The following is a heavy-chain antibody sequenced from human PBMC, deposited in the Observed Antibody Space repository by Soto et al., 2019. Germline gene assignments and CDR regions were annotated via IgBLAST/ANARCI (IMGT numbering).Heavy chain of an antibody. CDR2: ISAYNGNT. V-gene: IGHV1-18*01. CDR3: ARSLWKQLDPDDAFDI. CDR1: GYTFTSYG. Sequence: QVQLVQSGAEVKKPGASVKVSCKASGYTFTSYGISWVRQAPGQGLEWMGWISAYNGNTNYAQKLQGRVTMTTDTSTSTAFMELRSLRSDDTAVYYCARSLWKQLDPDDAFDIWGQGTMVTVSS. J-gene: IGHJ3*02. D-gene: IGHD6-13*01.